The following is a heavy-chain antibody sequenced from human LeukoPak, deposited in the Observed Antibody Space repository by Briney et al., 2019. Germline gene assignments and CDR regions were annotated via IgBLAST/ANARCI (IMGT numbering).Heavy chain of an antibody. V-gene: IGHV4-34*01. CDR1: GGSFSGYY. Sequence: PSETLSLTCAVYGGSFSGYYWSWIRQPPGKGLEWIGEINHSGSTNYNPSLKSRVTISVDTSKNQFSLKLSSVTAADTAVYYCARDRGTSNYYYYGMDVWGQGTTVTVSS. CDR3: ARDRGTSNYYYYGMDV. D-gene: IGHD2-2*01. CDR2: INHSGST. J-gene: IGHJ6*02.